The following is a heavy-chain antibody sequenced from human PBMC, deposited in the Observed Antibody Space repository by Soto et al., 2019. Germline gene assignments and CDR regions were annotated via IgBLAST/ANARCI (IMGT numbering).Heavy chain of an antibody. CDR3: ARTSRYCSGGSCYSKPFDY. V-gene: IGHV4-59*08. Sequence: SETLSLTCTVSGGSISSYYWSWIRQPPGKGLEWIGYIYYSGSTNYNPSLKSRVTISVDTSKNHFSLKLSSVTAADTAVYYCARTSRYCSGGSCYSKPFDYWGQGTLVTVSS. D-gene: IGHD2-15*01. CDR1: GGSISSYY. CDR2: IYYSGST. J-gene: IGHJ4*02.